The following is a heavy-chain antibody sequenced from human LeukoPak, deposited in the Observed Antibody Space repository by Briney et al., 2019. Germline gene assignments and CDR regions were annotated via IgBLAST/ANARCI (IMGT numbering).Heavy chain of an antibody. CDR3: ARRSGGYGSGSYYFSQVFDL. CDR1: GVSFSGYY. CDR2: INHSGSI. D-gene: IGHD3-10*01. J-gene: IGHJ2*01. V-gene: IGHV4-34*01. Sequence: SETLSLNCAVYGVSFSGYYWSWLRQPPGKELVWVGEINHSGSINEHPSLKGPVNISVNTSKNQFSLKLSPVTAADTAVYYCARRSGGYGSGSYYFSQVFDLWGRGALVTVSS.